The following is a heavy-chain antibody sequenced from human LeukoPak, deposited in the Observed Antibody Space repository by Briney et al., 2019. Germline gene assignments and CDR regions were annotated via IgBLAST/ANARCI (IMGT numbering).Heavy chain of an antibody. CDR3: ARVWANPYPPDYYDSSGPD. V-gene: IGHV3-48*03. CDR1: GFTFSSYE. D-gene: IGHD3-22*01. CDR2: ISSSGSTI. J-gene: IGHJ4*02. Sequence: GGSLRLSCAASGFTFSSYEMNWVRQAPGKGLEWVSYISSSGSTIYYADSVKGRFTISRDNAKNSLYLQMNSLRAEDSAVYYCARVWANPYPPDYYDSSGPDWGQGTLVTVSS.